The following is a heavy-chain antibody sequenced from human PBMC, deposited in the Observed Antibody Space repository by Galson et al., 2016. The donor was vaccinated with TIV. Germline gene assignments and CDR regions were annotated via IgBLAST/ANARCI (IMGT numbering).Heavy chain of an antibody. J-gene: IGHJ4*02. CDR3: AKERSMIVVEMGYCDY. CDR2: ISASGIST. D-gene: IGHD3-22*01. V-gene: IGHV3-23*01. Sequence: SLRLSCAVSGFTFSSYGMNWVRQAPGKGLEWVSSISASGISTYYADSVKGRFTISRDNSKNTVYLQMNSLRAEDTAVYYCAKERSMIVVEMGYCDYWGQGTLVPVSS. CDR1: GFTFSSYG.